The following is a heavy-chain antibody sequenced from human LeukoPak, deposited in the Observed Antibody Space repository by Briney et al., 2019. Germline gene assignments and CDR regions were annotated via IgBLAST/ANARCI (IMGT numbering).Heavy chain of an antibody. D-gene: IGHD5/OR15-5a*01. CDR3: ARQKYLRGPDVEYFDY. CDR2: ISSGSSYI. J-gene: IGHJ4*02. CDR1: GLTLSSNY. V-gene: IGHV3-21*01. Sequence: GGSLRLSCAASGLTLSSNYMSWVRQAPGKGLEWVSIISSGSSYIHYADSVKGRFTISRDNAKNSLYLQMNSLRAEDTAVYYCARQKYLRGPDVEYFDYWGQGTLVTVSS.